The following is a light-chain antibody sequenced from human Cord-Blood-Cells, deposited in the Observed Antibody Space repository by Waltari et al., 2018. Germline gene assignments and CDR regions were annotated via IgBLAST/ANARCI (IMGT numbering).Light chain of an antibody. CDR1: SSDVGGYNY. J-gene: IGLJ3*02. V-gene: IGLV2-11*01. CDR2: DVS. Sequence: QSALTQPRSVSGSPGQSVTISCTGTSSDVGGYNYVSWYQQHPGKAPKLMIYDVSKRPSGVPVRCSGSKSGNTASLTISGLQAEDEADYYCCSYAGRVFGGGTKLTVL. CDR3: CSYAGRV.